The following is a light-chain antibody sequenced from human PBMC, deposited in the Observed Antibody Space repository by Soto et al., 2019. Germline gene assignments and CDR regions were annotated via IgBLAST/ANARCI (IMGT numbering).Light chain of an antibody. V-gene: IGKV1-17*01. CDR3: LQQNSYPLP. CDR1: QGIRND. Sequence: DIQMTQSPSSLSASVGDRVTITCRASQGIRNDLAWYQQKPGKAPKRLIYVASSLQSGVPSRFSGSGSGTEFPLTISSLQPEDSATYYCLQQNSYPLPCGGGTKVEIK. J-gene: IGKJ4*01. CDR2: VAS.